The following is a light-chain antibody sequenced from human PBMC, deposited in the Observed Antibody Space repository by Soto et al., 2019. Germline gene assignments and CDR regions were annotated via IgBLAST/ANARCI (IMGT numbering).Light chain of an antibody. V-gene: IGLV4-60*02. Sequence: QLVLTQSSSASASLGSSVKLTCILSSGHSTYIIAWHQQQPGRAPRFLMTLDRSGSYNRGSGVPDRFSGSSSGADRYLTISNLQFEDEGDYYCETWYSNTHKVFGGGTKLTVL. CDR2: LDRSGSY. CDR1: SGHSTYI. J-gene: IGLJ3*02. CDR3: ETWYSNTHKV.